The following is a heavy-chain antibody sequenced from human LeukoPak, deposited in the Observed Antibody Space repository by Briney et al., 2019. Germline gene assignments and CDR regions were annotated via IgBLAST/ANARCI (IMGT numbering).Heavy chain of an antibody. J-gene: IGHJ3*01. CDR1: GYSFTSNW. Sequence: AGESLKISCKGSGYSFTSNWIGWVRQMPGKGLEWMGIIYPGDSETTYSPSFQGQVTISVDKSISTAYLQWSSLKTSDTAMYYCAKVGPGMYSADAFDFWGQGTMVTVS. V-gene: IGHV5-51*01. CDR2: IYPGDSET. D-gene: IGHD1-26*01. CDR3: AKVGPGMYSADAFDF.